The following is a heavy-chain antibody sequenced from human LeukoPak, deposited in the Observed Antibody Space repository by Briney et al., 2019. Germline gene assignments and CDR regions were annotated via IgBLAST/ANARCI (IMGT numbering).Heavy chain of an antibody. CDR2: INPNSGGT. CDR3: ARERYSYGQRSFDY. D-gene: IGHD5-18*01. Sequence: ASVKVSCKVSGYTFTELSMHWVRQAPGQGLEWMGWINPNSGGTNYAQKFQGRVTMTRDTSISTAYMELSRLRSDDTAVYYCARERYSYGQRSFDYWDQGTLVTVSS. CDR1: GYTFTELS. V-gene: IGHV1-2*02. J-gene: IGHJ4*02.